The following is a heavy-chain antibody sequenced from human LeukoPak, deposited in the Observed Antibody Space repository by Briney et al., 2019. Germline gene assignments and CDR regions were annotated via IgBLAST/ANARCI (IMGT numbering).Heavy chain of an antibody. CDR3: ARGGRRPAPGSAFHYAYYMDV. CDR1: GGSLSSGGSY. Sequence: PSETLSLTCLVAGGSLSSGGSYWSWFREHPGRGLEWIGYIYYSGSSYYNPSLQSRVTISGDTSKNQFSLKRSSETAADTAMYHRARGGRRPAPGSAFHYAYYMDVWGMGTTVTVSS. CDR2: IYYSGSS. D-gene: IGHD3-10*01. J-gene: IGHJ6*03. V-gene: IGHV4-31*03.